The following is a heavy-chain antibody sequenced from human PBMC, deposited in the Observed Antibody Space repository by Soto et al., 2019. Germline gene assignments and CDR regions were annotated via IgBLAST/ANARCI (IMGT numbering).Heavy chain of an antibody. D-gene: IGHD4-17*01. J-gene: IGHJ6*02. CDR3: ARHLEVSGTGGYGDYAPYYYYYGMDV. CDR2: IYPGDSDT. Sequence: GESLKISCKGSGYSFTSYWIGWVRQMPGKGLEWMGIIYPGDSDTRYSPSFQGQVTISADKSISTAYLQWSSLKASDTAMYYCARHLEVSGTGGYGDYAPYYYYYGMDVWGQGTTVTVSS. CDR1: GYSFTSYW. V-gene: IGHV5-51*01.